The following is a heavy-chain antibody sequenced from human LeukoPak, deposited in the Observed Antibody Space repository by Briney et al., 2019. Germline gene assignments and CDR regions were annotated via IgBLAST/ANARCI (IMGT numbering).Heavy chain of an antibody. D-gene: IGHD3-10*01. CDR3: ASITMVRGVPH. V-gene: IGHV3-48*01. CDR1: GFTFSSYS. CDR2: ISSSSSTI. Sequence: GGSLRLSCAASGFTFSSYSMNWVRQAPGKGLEWVSYISSSSSTIYYADSVKGRFTISRDNAKNSLYLQMNSLRAEDTAVYYRASITMVRGVPHWGQGTLVTASS. J-gene: IGHJ4*02.